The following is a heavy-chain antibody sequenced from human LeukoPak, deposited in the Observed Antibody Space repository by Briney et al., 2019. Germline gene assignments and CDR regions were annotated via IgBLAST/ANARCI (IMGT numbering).Heavy chain of an antibody. CDR2: TYSGGSS. Sequence: GGSLRLSCAASGFTFSNYWMYWVRQAPGKGLEWVSLTYSGGSSYYADSVEGRFTISRDIPKNTLYLQMNSLRAEDTAVYYCARTTHAFDIWGQGTLVTVSS. D-gene: IGHD1-1*01. J-gene: IGHJ3*02. CDR1: GFTFSNYW. V-gene: IGHV3-66*01. CDR3: ARTTHAFDI.